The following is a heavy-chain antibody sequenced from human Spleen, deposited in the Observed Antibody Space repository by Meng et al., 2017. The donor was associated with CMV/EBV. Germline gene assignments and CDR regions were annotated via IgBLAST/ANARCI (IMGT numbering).Heavy chain of an antibody. CDR3: AREGVSPPNNWFDP. J-gene: IGHJ5*02. Sequence: SGVTFSSYAMHWVRQAPGKGLEWVAVISYDGSNKYYADSVKGRFTISRDNSKNTLYLQMNSLRAEDTAVYYCAREGVSPPNNWFDPWGQGTLVTVSS. CDR1: GVTFSSYA. CDR2: ISYDGSNK. V-gene: IGHV3-30*04.